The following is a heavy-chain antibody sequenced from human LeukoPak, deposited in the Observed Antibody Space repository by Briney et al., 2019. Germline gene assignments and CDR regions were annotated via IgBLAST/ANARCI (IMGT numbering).Heavy chain of an antibody. CDR3: ARDSASRIAAFDI. V-gene: IGHV4-31*03. D-gene: IGHD2-21*01. J-gene: IGHJ3*02. CDR2: IYYSGST. CDR1: GGSISSGVYY. Sequence: SQTLSLTCTVSGGSISSGVYYWSWIRQHPGKGLEWIGYIYYSGSTYYNPSLKSRVTISVDTSKNYFSLKLSSVTAADTAVYYCARDSASRIAAFDIWGQGTMVTVSS.